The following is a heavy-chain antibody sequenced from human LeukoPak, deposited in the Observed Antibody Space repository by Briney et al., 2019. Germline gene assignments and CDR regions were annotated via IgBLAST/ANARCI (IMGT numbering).Heavy chain of an antibody. J-gene: IGHJ4*02. CDR3: AVTPRGVDY. D-gene: IGHD3-10*01. V-gene: IGHV4-59*01. Sequence: PSETLSLTCSVSDGSINSYYWNWIRRPPGKGLEWIGYIYYNGNTNYSPSLKSRVTMSVDTSKNLFSLKVSSVTAADTAVYYCAVTPRGVDYWGQGTLVTVSS. CDR2: IYYNGNT. CDR1: DGSINSYY.